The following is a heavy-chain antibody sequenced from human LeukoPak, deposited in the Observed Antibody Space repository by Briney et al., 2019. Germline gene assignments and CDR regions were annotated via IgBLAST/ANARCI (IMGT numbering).Heavy chain of an antibody. V-gene: IGHV1-24*01. CDR3: ARDSAKYSSSPYYFDY. CDR2: FDPEDGET. J-gene: IGHJ4*02. CDR1: GYTLTELS. D-gene: IGHD6-6*01. Sequence: ASVKVSCKVSGYTLTELSMHWVRQAPGKGLEWMGGFDPEDGETIYAQKFQGRVTMTEDTSTDTAYMELSSLRSDDTAVYYCARDSAKYSSSPYYFDYWGQGTLVTVSS.